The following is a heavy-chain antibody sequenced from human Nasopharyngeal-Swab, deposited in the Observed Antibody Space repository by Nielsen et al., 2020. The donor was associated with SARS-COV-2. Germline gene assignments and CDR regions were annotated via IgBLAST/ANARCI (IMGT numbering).Heavy chain of an antibody. J-gene: IGHJ4*02. CDR1: GGSITSTSHY. CDR3: AGDGAYSGYDWTY. Sequence: SETLPLTCTVSGGSITSTSHYWGWIRQPPGKGLEWIGCVSYRGSTYHNPSLKSRVTVSVDTSKNQFSLKLTSLTAADTAVYYCAGDGAYSGYDWTYWGQGTLVTVSS. V-gene: IGHV4-39*07. CDR2: VSYRGST. D-gene: IGHD5-12*01.